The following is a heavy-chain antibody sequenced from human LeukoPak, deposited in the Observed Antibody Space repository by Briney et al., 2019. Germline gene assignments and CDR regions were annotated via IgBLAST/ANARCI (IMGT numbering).Heavy chain of an antibody. Sequence: GASVKVSCKASGGTFSSYAISWVRQAPGQGREWMGGIIPIFGTANYAQKFQGRVTITADESTSTAYMELSSLRSEDTAVYYCAREPGDAFDIWGQGTMVTVSS. CDR3: AREPGDAFDI. CDR1: GGTFSSYA. J-gene: IGHJ3*02. V-gene: IGHV1-69*13. CDR2: IIPIFGTA.